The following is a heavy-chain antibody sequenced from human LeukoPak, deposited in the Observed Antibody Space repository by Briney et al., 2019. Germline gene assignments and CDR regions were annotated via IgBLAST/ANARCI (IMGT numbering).Heavy chain of an antibody. J-gene: IGHJ4*02. Sequence: GGSLRLSCAASGFTFSSHWMHWVRQVPGQGLVWVSRINSAGSGTSYGDSVKGRFTISRDNAKGTLYLQMHSLRVEDTAIYYCIRGPTYFDSWGQGTLVTVSS. CDR3: IRGPTYFDS. CDR1: GFTFSSHW. CDR2: INSAGSGT. V-gene: IGHV3-74*01.